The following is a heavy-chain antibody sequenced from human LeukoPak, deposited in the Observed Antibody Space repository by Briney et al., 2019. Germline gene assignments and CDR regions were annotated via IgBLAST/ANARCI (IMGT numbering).Heavy chain of an antibody. CDR3: ARAPWERYGDLDYYMDV. J-gene: IGHJ6*03. Sequence: SVKVSCKASGGTFSSYAISWVRQAPGQGLEWMGRIIPIFGTGNYAQKFQGRVTITTDESTSTAYMELSSLRSEDTAVYYCARAPWERYGDLDYYMDVWGKGTTVTVSS. CDR1: GGTFSSYA. D-gene: IGHD4-17*01. V-gene: IGHV1-69*05. CDR2: IIPIFGTG.